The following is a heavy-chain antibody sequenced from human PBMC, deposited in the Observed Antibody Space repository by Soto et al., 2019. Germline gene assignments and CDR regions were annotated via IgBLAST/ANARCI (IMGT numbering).Heavy chain of an antibody. V-gene: IGHV5-10-1*01. D-gene: IGHD3-22*01. Sequence: LGESLKISCMGSGYSFAGYWITWVRQKPGKGLEWMGRIDPSDSQTYYSPSFRGHVTISVTKSITTVFLQWSSLRASGTAMYYCARQIYDSDTGPNFQYYFDSWGQGTPVTVSS. CDR1: GYSFAGYW. J-gene: IGHJ4*02. CDR3: ARQIYDSDTGPNFQYYFDS. CDR2: IDPSDSQT.